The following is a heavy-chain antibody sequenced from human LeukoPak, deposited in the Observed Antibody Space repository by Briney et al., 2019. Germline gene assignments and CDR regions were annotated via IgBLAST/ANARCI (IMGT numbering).Heavy chain of an antibody. CDR1: GGSISSSSYY. J-gene: IGHJ4*02. CDR2: IYYSGYT. CDR3: AKGAYYYGSGSYSDY. V-gene: IGHV4-61*05. D-gene: IGHD3-10*01. Sequence: KPSETLSLTCTVSGGSISSSSYYWGWIRQPPGKGLEWIGYIYYSGYTNYNPSLKSRVTISVDTSKNQFSLKLSSVTAADTAVYYCAKGAYYYGSGSYSDYWGQGTLVTVSS.